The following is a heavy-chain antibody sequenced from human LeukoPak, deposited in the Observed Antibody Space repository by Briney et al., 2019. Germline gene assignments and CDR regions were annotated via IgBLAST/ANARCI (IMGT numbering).Heavy chain of an antibody. J-gene: IGHJ4*02. Sequence: PGGSLRLSCAASRFTFSNYAMHWVRQAPGKGLEGVAVISYDGSIRYYTDSVKGRFTFSRDNSKNTLYLQMNSLRGEDTAVYFCARETDGSAAFDYWGQGTLVTVSS. CDR1: RFTFSNYA. V-gene: IGHV3-30*04. D-gene: IGHD3-10*01. CDR3: ARETDGSAAFDY. CDR2: ISYDGSIR.